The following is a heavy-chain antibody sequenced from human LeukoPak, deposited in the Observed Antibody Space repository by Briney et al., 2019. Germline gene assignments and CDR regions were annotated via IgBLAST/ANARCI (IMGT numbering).Heavy chain of an antibody. CDR2: ISASGTSI. Sequence: GGSLRLSCAASGLPFSNFEMNWVRQAPGKGLEWISYISASGTSIHYPDPMKGRFTISRDNAKNSLFLQVDSLRVEDTAVYYCVAGGWHYFDYWGQGTLVTVSS. D-gene: IGHD1-14*01. CDR1: GLPFSNFE. CDR3: VAGGWHYFDY. V-gene: IGHV3-48*03. J-gene: IGHJ4*02.